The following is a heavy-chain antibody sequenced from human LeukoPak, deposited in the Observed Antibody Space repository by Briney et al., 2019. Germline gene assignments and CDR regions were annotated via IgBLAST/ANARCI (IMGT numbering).Heavy chain of an antibody. CDR1: GFTFSTYG. J-gene: IGHJ4*02. CDR3: AGDYGDYRDDY. V-gene: IGHV3-21*01. D-gene: IGHD4-17*01. Sequence: GRSLRLSCAASGFTFSTYGMHWVRQAPGKGLEWVSSISSSSSYIYYADSVKGRFTISRDNAKNSLYLQMNSLRAEDTAVYYCAGDYGDYRDDYWGQGTLVTVSS. CDR2: ISSSSSYI.